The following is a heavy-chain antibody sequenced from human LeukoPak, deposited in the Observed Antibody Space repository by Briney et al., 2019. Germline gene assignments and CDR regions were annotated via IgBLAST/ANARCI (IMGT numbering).Heavy chain of an antibody. J-gene: IGHJ4*02. Sequence: GGSLRLSCGASGFTFSDYNIHWVRQAPGKGLEWVTFIQYDGSNKFYADSVKGRFTISRDNSKNTVYLEMNSLRTEDTAVYFCARSLTMVRAYDYWGQGTLVTVSS. V-gene: IGHV3-30*02. CDR3: ARSLTMVRAYDY. CDR2: IQYDGSNK. CDR1: GFTFSDYN. D-gene: IGHD3-10*01.